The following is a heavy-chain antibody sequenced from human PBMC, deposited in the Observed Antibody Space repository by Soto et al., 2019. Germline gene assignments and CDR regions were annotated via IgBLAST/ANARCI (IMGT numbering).Heavy chain of an antibody. J-gene: IGHJ4*01. Sequence: QVQLVESGGGLVKPGGSLTLSCAVSGFDFGDYYMTWIRQAPGRGLEWVSYISSTGKTIFYADSVEGRFTISRDNANNSLVLQMNSLTVDDTAIYYCAKGPLGKVGTSSGRVYWGHGTLVTVSS. CDR2: ISSTGKTI. V-gene: IGHV3-11*01. D-gene: IGHD6-6*01. CDR1: GFDFGDYY. CDR3: AKGPLGKVGTSSGRVY.